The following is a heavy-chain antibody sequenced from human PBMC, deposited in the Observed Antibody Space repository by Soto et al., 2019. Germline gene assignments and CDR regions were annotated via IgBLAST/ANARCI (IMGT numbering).Heavy chain of an antibody. D-gene: IGHD5-12*01. CDR3: AKGWLQRIDY. CDR2: ISYDGSNK. CDR1: GFTFSSYG. Sequence: QVQLVESGGGVVQPGRSLRLSCAASGFTFSSYGMHWVRQAPGKGLEWVAVISYDGSNKHYEDSVKGRFTISRDNSKNTLYLQMNSLRAEDTAVYYCAKGWLQRIDYWGQGTLVTVSS. V-gene: IGHV3-30*18. J-gene: IGHJ4*02.